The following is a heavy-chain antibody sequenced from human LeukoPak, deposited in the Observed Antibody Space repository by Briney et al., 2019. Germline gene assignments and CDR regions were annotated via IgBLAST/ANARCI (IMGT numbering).Heavy chain of an antibody. V-gene: IGHV4-34*01. CDR1: GGSFSGYY. CDR2: INHSGST. Sequence: SETLSLTCAVYGGSFSGYYWSWIRQPPGKGLEWIEEINHSGSTNYNPSLKSRVTISVDTSKNRFSLKLSSVTAADTAVYYCAREYSSGWSTGGAFDIWGQGTMVTVSS. D-gene: IGHD6-19*01. CDR3: AREYSSGWSTGGAFDI. J-gene: IGHJ3*02.